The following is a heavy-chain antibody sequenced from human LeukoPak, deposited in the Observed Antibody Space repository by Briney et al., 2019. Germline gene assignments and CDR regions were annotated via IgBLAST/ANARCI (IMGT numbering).Heavy chain of an antibody. CDR3: ARATPSWYGYFDY. V-gene: IGHV3-11*06. CDR1: GFTFSDYY. D-gene: IGHD2-2*01. Sequence: GGSLRLSCAASGFTFSDYYMSWIRQAPGKGLEWVSYISSSSSYTNYADSVKGRFTISRDNAKNSLYLQMNSLRAEDTAVYYCARATPSWYGYFDYWGQGTLVTVSS. CDR2: ISSSSSYT. J-gene: IGHJ4*02.